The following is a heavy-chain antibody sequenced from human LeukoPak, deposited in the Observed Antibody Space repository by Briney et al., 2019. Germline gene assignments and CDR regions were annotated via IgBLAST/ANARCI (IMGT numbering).Heavy chain of an antibody. Sequence: PGGSLRLSCAASGFTFSSCWMSWVRQAPGKGLEWVANIKQDGGAKYYVDSVKGRFTISRDNAKNSLYLQMNSLRAEDTAVYYCASPHSSSWYFDYWGQGTLVTVSS. V-gene: IGHV3-7*01. CDR3: ASPHSSSWYFDY. CDR1: GFTFSSCW. CDR2: IKQDGGAK. D-gene: IGHD6-13*01. J-gene: IGHJ4*02.